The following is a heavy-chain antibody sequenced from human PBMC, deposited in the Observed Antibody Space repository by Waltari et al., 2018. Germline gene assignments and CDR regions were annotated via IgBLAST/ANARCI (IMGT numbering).Heavy chain of an antibody. CDR3: ARLSYCGSHTCYYYYGMDV. V-gene: IGHV5-51*01. CDR1: GYTFTTYW. Sequence: EVQLVQSGTEVKKPGESLKISCEGSGYTFTTYWIGWVRQMPGKGLEWMGIIYPGDSDTKDSPSFQGQVTISADKSISTAYLQWSSLKASDTAIYYCARLSYCGSHTCYYYYGMDVWGQGTTVTVSS. CDR2: IYPGDSDT. D-gene: IGHD2-2*01. J-gene: IGHJ6*02.